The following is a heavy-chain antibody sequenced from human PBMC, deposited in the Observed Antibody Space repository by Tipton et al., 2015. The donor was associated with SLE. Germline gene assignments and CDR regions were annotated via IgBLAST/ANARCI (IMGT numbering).Heavy chain of an antibody. CDR2: IYRGGSST. Sequence: SLRLSCAASGFTFSSYAMSWVSVIYRGGSSTYYADSVKGRFTISRDNSKNTLYLQMNSLRVDDTAVYYCVRDSGTSSLGDSFDVWGQGTMVTVSS. CDR1: GFTFSSYA. V-gene: IGHV3-23*03. D-gene: IGHD6-6*01. CDR3: VRDSGTSSLGDSFDV. J-gene: IGHJ3*01.